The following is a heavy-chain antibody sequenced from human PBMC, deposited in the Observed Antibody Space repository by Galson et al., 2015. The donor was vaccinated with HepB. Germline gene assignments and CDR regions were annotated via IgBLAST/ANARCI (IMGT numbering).Heavy chain of an antibody. J-gene: IGHJ4*02. CDR3: ARGGGGDFMVATDPNGLAY. Sequence: SLRLSCAASGFTFSSYWMSWVRQAPGKGLEWVANIKQDGSEKYYVDSVKGRFTISRDNAKNSLYLQMNSLRAEDTAVYYCARGGGGDFMVATDPNGLAYWGQGTLVTVSS. CDR2: IKQDGSEK. D-gene: IGHD5-12*01. CDR1: GFTFSSYW. V-gene: IGHV3-7*03.